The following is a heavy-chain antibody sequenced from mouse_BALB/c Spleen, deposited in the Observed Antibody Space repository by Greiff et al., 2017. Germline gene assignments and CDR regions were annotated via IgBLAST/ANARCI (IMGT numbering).Heavy chain of an antibody. Sequence: EVKLMESGGGLVKPGGSLKLSCAASGFTFSDYYMYWVRQTPEKRLEWVATISDGGSYTYYPDSVKGRFTISRDNAKNNLYLQMSSLKSEDTAMYYCARGGYRCDGTWFAYWGQGTLVTVSA. J-gene: IGHJ3*01. D-gene: IGHD2-14*01. CDR2: ISDGGSYT. V-gene: IGHV5-4*02. CDR1: GFTFSDYY. CDR3: ARGGYRCDGTWFAY.